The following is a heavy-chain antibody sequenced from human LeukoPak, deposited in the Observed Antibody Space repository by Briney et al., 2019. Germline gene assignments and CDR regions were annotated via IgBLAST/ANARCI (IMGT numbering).Heavy chain of an antibody. D-gene: IGHD3-3*01. Sequence: SSETLSLTCAVYGGSFSGYYWGWIRQPPGKGLEWIGSIYHSGSTYYNPSLKSRVTISVDTSKNQFSLKLSSVTAADTAVYYCATLANYDFWSGPYYYYMDVWGKGTTVTVSS. V-gene: IGHV4-38-2*01. J-gene: IGHJ6*03. CDR1: GGSFSGYY. CDR2: IYHSGST. CDR3: ATLANYDFWSGPYYYYMDV.